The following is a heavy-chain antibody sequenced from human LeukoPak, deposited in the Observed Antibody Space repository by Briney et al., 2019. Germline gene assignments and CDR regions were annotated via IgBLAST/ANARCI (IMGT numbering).Heavy chain of an antibody. CDR1: GGTFSSYA. Sequence: ASVKVSCKASGGTFSSYAISWVRQAPGQGLEWMGGIIPIFGTANYAQKFQGRVTITADESTSTAYMELSSLRSEDTAVYYCARGVFAPNNYYYYYYMDVWGKGTTVTVSS. CDR2: IIPIFGTA. V-gene: IGHV1-69*13. D-gene: IGHD2-8*01. J-gene: IGHJ6*03. CDR3: ARGVFAPNNYYYYYYMDV.